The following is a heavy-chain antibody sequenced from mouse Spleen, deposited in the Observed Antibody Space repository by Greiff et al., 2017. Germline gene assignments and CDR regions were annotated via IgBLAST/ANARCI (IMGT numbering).Heavy chain of an antibody. CDR2: ISNLAYSI. CDR1: GFTFSDYG. D-gene: IGHD1-1*01. V-gene: IGHV5-15*01. J-gene: IGHJ3*01. Sequence: EVQRVESGGGLVQPGGSLKLSCAASGFTFSDYGMAWVRQAPRKGPEWVAFISNLAYSIYYADTVTGRFTISRENAKNTLYLEMSSLRSEDTAMYYCARPHYGSSYVWFAYWGQGTLVTVSA. CDR3: ARPHYGSSYVWFAY.